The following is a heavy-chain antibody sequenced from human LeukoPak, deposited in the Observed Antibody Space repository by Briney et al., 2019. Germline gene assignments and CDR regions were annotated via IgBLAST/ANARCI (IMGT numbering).Heavy chain of an antibody. J-gene: IGHJ6*02. D-gene: IGHD3-22*01. CDR1: GGTLSSYA. Sequence: SVKVSCKASGGTLSSYAISWVRQAPGQGLEWMGRIIPTLGIASYAQKFQGRVTITADKSTSTAYMELSSLRSEDTAVYYCASLNYYDSSGYYGGPRTYYYYGMDVWGQGTTVTVSS. CDR3: ASLNYYDSSGYYGGPRTYYYYGMDV. V-gene: IGHV1-69*04. CDR2: IIPTLGIA.